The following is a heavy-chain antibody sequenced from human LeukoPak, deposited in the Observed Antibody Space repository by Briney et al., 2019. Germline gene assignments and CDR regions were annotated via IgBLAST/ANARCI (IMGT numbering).Heavy chain of an antibody. V-gene: IGHV3-23*01. D-gene: IGHD6-13*01. CDR1: GFTFNNYA. CDR2: ISASGGAT. Sequence: GGSLRLSCAASGFTFNNYAMSWVRQATGKGLEWVSAISASGGATFYADSVKGRFTISRDNSKNTLYLQMNSLRAEDTAVYYCARSTWYSSSWYYFDYWGRGTLLTVSS. CDR3: ARSTWYSSSWYYFDY. J-gene: IGHJ4*02.